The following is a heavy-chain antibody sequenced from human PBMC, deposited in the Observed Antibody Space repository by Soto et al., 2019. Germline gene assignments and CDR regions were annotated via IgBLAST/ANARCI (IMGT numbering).Heavy chain of an antibody. CDR3: ARGRYGDY. CDR1: GYGFTTYG. V-gene: IGHV1-18*01. J-gene: IGHJ4*02. Sequence: QVHLVQSGAEVKKPGASVKVSCKGAGYGFTTYGITWVRQAPGQGLEWMAWISAHNGNTNYAQKLQGRVTVTRDTSTSTAYMELRGLRSDETAVYDCARGRYGDYWGQGALVTVSS. CDR2: ISAHNGNT. D-gene: IGHD1-1*01.